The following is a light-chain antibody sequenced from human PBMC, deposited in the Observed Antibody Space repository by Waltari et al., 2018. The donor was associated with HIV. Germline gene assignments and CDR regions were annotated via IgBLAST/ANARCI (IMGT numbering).Light chain of an antibody. CDR2: EVT. V-gene: IGLV2-8*01. CDR1: TDDVGDYNY. Sequence: QSALTQLPPAPWSLGQSVPIPSAGTTDDVGDYNYVSWYQHYPGPVPTLVIYEVTTRPSGLPDRFTWSKSGNTAFLTVSGLQGDDEAYYYCCSYAGDTNLVFGGGTGLTVL. J-gene: IGLJ3*02. CDR3: CSYAGDTNLV.